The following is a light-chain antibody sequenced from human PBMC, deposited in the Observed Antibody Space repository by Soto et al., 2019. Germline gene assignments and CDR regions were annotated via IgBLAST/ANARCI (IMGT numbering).Light chain of an antibody. CDR1: QSVSSSY. CDR3: QQYGRSPWT. V-gene: IGKV3-20*01. J-gene: IGKJ1*01. CDR2: GAS. Sequence: EIVLTQSPGTLSLSPGERATLSCRASQSVSSSYLAWYQQKAGQAPSLLIYGASSRATGIPDRFSGSGSGTDFTLTISRLEPEDFAVYYCQQYGRSPWTFGQGNKVEIK.